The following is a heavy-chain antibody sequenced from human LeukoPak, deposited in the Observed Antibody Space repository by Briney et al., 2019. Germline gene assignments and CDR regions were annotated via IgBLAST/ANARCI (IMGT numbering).Heavy chain of an antibody. CDR3: ARGILRDYYDSSGFYHRGGVGY. V-gene: IGHV4-34*01. J-gene: IGHJ4*02. CDR2: INHSGST. Sequence: SETLSLTCAVYGGSFSGYYWSWIRQPPGKGLEWIGEINHSGSTNYNPSLKSRVTISVDTSKNQFSLRLSSVTVADTAVYFCARGILRDYYDSSGFYHRGGVGYWGQGTLVTVSS. D-gene: IGHD3-22*01. CDR1: GGSFSGYY.